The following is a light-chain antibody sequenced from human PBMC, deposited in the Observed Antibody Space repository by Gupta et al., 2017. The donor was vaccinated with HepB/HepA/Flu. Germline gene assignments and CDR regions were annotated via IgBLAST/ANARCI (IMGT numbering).Light chain of an antibody. CDR2: AAS. J-gene: IGKJ2*01. Sequence: QMPQSPSSVSASVGDSVTITCRASQGISSWLDWYQQKPGKAPKRLIYAASRVQSGVPSRFSGSGCGTDVTLNISIVQPEDCAWYYCQQSNSFPVNFGRWTKLSIK. V-gene: IGKV1-12*01. CDR1: QGISSW. CDR3: QQSNSFPVN.